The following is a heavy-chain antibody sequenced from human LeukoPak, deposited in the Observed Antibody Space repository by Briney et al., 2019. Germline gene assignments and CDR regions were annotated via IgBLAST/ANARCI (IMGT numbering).Heavy chain of an antibody. V-gene: IGHV3-23*01. D-gene: IGHD3-22*01. CDR2: ISAGGATT. CDR1: GFTFSTYA. J-gene: IGHJ4*02. Sequence: GGSLRLSCGASGFTFSTYAMNWVRQAPGKGLEWVSAISAGGATTYYADSVKGRFTISRDNSKNTAYLQMNSLRAEDTAVYYCAKTYYDTTYFDYWGQGTLVTASS. CDR3: AKTYYDTTYFDY.